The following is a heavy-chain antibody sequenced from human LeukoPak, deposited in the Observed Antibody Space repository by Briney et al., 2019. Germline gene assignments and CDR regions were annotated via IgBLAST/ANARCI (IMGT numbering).Heavy chain of an antibody. CDR3: ARVPLSAFWLLDY. D-gene: IGHD3-9*01. Sequence: GWSLRLSCAASGFTFSDYYMSWLRQAPGKGLEWVSYISSSGSTIYYADSVKGRFTISRDNAKNSLYLQMNSLRAEDTAVYYWARVPLSAFWLLDYWGQGTLVTVSS. J-gene: IGHJ4*02. CDR2: ISSSGSTI. V-gene: IGHV3-11*01. CDR1: GFTFSDYY.